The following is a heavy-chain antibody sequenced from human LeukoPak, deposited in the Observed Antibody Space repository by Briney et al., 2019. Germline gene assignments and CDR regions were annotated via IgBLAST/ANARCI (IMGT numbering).Heavy chain of an antibody. Sequence: GGSLRLSCAATGFTFSSFTMNWVRQAPGKGLEWVSSISGTTDTIYYADSVKGRFTISRNSANNSVSLQMNSLRPEDTAVYFCARRRVLSVVRALDYWGQGTLVTVSS. CDR2: ISGTTDTI. CDR3: ARRRVLSVVRALDY. D-gene: IGHD3-22*01. J-gene: IGHJ4*02. CDR1: GFTFSSFT. V-gene: IGHV3-48*04.